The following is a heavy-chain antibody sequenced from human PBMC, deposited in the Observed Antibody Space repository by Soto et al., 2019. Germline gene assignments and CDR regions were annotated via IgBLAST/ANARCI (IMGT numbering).Heavy chain of an antibody. Sequence: QVQLVQSGAEVKKPGTSVKVSCKASGGTFTSNAISWVRQAPGQGLEWMGGIIPIFATANYAQKFQGRVTITADESTSTAYMELRGLRSEDTAVYYCAHTRGLAVTGPGRFDLWGRGTLVTVSS. CDR2: IIPIFATA. CDR1: GGTFTSNA. CDR3: AHTRGLAVTGPGRFDL. D-gene: IGHD6-19*01. V-gene: IGHV1-69*12. J-gene: IGHJ2*01.